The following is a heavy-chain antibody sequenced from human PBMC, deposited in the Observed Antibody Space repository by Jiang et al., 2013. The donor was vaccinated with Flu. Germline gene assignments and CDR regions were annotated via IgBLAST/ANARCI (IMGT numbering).Heavy chain of an antibody. CDR2: INTNTGNP. J-gene: IGHJ4*02. Sequence: PGQGLEWMGWINTNTGNPTYAQGFTGRFVFSLDTSVSTAYLQISSLKAEDTAVYYCARGREVGAPRVADYWGQGTLVTVSS. D-gene: IGHD1-26*01. V-gene: IGHV7-4-1*02. CDR3: ARGREVGAPRVADY.